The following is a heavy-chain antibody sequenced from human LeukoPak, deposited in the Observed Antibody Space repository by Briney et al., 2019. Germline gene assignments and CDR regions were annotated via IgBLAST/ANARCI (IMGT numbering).Heavy chain of an antibody. Sequence: GASVKVSCKASGGTFSSYAISWVRQAPGQGLERMGGIIPIFGTANYAQKFQGRVTITADESTSTAYMELSSLRSEDTAVYYCARGHDILTGFDYWGQGTLVTVSS. CDR1: GGTFSSYA. J-gene: IGHJ4*02. D-gene: IGHD3-9*01. CDR3: ARGHDILTGFDY. CDR2: IIPIFGTA. V-gene: IGHV1-69*13.